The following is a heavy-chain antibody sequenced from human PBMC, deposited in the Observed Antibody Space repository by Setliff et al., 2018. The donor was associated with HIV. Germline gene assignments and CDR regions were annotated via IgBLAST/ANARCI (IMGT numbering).Heavy chain of an antibody. CDR3: ARARRAGSGLKYFQH. CDR1: GGSFNGYY. J-gene: IGHJ1*01. V-gene: IGHV4-34*01. D-gene: IGHD2-15*01. Sequence: PSETLSLTCAVYGGSFNGYYWSWIRQPPGKGLEWIGEINHSGSTNYNPSLKSRVTMSVDKSKNQFSLRLSSVTAADTAVYYCARARRAGSGLKYFQHWGQGTLVTVSS. CDR2: INHSGST.